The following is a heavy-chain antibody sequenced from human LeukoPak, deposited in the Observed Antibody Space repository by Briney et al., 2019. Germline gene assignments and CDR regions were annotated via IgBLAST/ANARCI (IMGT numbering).Heavy chain of an antibody. D-gene: IGHD3-10*01. J-gene: IGHJ5*02. CDR1: GFTFGDYA. CDR3: TRDEYGSGSPFDP. Sequence: PGGSLRLSCTASGFTFGDYAVSWFRQAPGQGLEWVGFIRSKAFGGSTEYAASVKGRFTISRDDSEGIAYLQMNSLKSEDTAVYYCTRDEYGSGSPFDPWGQGTLVTVSS. CDR2: IRSKAFGGST. V-gene: IGHV3-49*03.